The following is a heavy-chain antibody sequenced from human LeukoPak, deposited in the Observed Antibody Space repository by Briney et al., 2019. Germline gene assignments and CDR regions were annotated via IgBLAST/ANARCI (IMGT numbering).Heavy chain of an antibody. V-gene: IGHV3-23*01. CDR2: IGGRGDNT. CDR3: AXEDIVPL. D-gene: IGHD5-12*01. Sequence: GGSLRLSCAASGFTFSSYAMMWVRQAPGKGLEWVSAIGGRGDNTYYADSVKGRFTISRDNPKHTLYLQMNSLRAEDTAVYYCAXEDIVPLWGQGTLVTVSS. J-gene: IGHJ4*02. CDR1: GFTFSSYA.